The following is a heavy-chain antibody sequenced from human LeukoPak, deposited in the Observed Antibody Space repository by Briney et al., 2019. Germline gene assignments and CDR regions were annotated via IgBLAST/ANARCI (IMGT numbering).Heavy chain of an antibody. D-gene: IGHD3-10*01. CDR1: GSSISSAHF. Sequence: SETLSLTCTISGSSISSAHFWGWIRQPPGKGLEWLGSIYHSGSTNYDPSLKSRVTMSVDTSKNQFSLKLSSVTAADTAVYYCARAVGSGSFQTYYYYMDVWGKGTTVTISS. V-gene: IGHV4-38-2*02. J-gene: IGHJ6*03. CDR2: IYHSGST. CDR3: ARAVGSGSFQTYYYYMDV.